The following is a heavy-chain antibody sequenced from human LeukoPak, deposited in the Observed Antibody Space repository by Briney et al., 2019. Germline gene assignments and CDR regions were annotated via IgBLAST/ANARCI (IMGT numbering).Heavy chain of an antibody. V-gene: IGHV1-8*01. CDR1: GYTFTTYD. D-gene: IGHD6-13*01. J-gene: IGHJ6*02. CDR2: MNPNSANT. CDR3: ASKLDPSSSWYGYYYYGMDV. Sequence: ASVKVSCKASGYTFTTYDINWVRQATGQGLEWMGWMNPNSANTGYAQKFQGRVTMTRDTSISTAYMELSRLRSDDTAVYYCASKLDPSSSWYGYYYYGMDVWGQGTTVTVSS.